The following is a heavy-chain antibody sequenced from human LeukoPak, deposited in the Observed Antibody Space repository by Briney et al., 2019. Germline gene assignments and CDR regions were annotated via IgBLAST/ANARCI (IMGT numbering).Heavy chain of an antibody. CDR2: IRYDGVNN. CDR1: GFAFNNYG. J-gene: IGHJ4*02. V-gene: IGHV3-30*02. CDR3: AKDSFFYDSSGSGTSDY. D-gene: IGHD3-22*01. Sequence: PGGSLRLSCAASGFAFNNYGMHWVRQAPGKGLEWVAFIRYDGVNNYYADSVKGRFTISRDISKNTLYLQMNSLRAVDTAVYYCAKDSFFYDSSGSGTSDYWGQGTLVTVSS.